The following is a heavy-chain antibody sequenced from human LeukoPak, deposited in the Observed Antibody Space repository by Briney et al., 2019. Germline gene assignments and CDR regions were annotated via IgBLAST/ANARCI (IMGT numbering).Heavy chain of an antibody. CDR1: GGTFSRNE. CDR2: IIPMFGAP. D-gene: IGHD3-22*01. CDR3: ARGGDSSGYYPNWFDP. V-gene: IGHV1-69*05. J-gene: IGHJ5*02. Sequence: SVKVSCKASGGTFSRNEISWVRQAPGQGLEWMGGIIPMFGAPKYAQRFQGRVTINTDESTTTAYMELSSLRSEDTAVYYCARGGDSSGYYPNWFDPWGQGTLVTVSS.